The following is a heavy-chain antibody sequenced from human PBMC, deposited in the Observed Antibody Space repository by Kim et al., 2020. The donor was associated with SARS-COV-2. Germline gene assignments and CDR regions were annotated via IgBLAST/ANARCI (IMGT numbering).Heavy chain of an antibody. CDR3: ARDRDLTGSLDY. J-gene: IGHJ4*02. D-gene: IGHD3-10*01. Sequence: GGSLRLSCAGSGFTFSNYATHWVRQAPGKGLQWLSAISSSGDNTYYADSVKGRFTISRDNSKNTMYLHMDSRTADDTAVYHCARDRDLTGSLDYWGRGTLVTVSS. CDR1: GFTFSNYA. V-gene: IGHV3-23*01. CDR2: ISSSGDNT.